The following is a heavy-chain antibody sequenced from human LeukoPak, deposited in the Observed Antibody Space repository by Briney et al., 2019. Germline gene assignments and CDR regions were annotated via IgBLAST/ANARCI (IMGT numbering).Heavy chain of an antibody. CDR2: IYYTGST. Sequence: SETLSLTSTVSGGSISSYYWSWIRQPPGKGLEWIGYIYYTGSTNYNPSLKSRVTISVDTSKNQFSLKLSSVTAADTAVYYCARSDYGSGSYYFDYWGQGTLVTVSS. J-gene: IGHJ4*02. CDR3: ARSDYGSGSYYFDY. V-gene: IGHV4-59*01. CDR1: GGSISSYY. D-gene: IGHD3-10*01.